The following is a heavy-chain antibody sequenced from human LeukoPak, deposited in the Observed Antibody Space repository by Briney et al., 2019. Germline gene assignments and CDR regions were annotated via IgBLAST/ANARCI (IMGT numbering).Heavy chain of an antibody. CDR2: IYSGGST. Sequence: GGSLRLSCAASGFTFSSYWMHWVRQAPGKGLEWVSVIYSGGSTYYGDSVKGRFTISRDNSKNTLYLQMNSLRAEDTAVYYCAREYSSGWYRYYFDYWGQGTLVTVSS. J-gene: IGHJ4*02. CDR3: AREYSSGWYRYYFDY. D-gene: IGHD6-19*01. CDR1: GFTFSSYW. V-gene: IGHV3-66*01.